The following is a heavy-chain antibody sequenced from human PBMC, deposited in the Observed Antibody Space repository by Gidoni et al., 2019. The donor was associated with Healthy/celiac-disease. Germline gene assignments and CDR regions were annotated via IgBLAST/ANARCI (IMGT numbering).Heavy chain of an antibody. CDR2: ISGSGGST. Sequence: EVQLAESGGGLVQPGGSLRLCCAASGFTFISYAMSWVGQAPGQGMEWVSAISGSGGSTYYAGSVKCRFTISRYNCKNTLYLQINSLRAEDTAVYYCAKSRRFDAFDIWGQGTMVTVSS. J-gene: IGHJ3*02. CDR3: AKSRRFDAFDI. CDR1: GFTFISYA. V-gene: IGHV3-23*04. D-gene: IGHD2-2*01.